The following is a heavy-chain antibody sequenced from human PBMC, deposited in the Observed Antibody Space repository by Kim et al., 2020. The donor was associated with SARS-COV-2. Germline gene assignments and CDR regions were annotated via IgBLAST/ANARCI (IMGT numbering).Heavy chain of an antibody. J-gene: IGHJ6*02. CDR1: GYSISSANW. Sequence: SETLSLTCTVSGYSISSANWWAWVRQPPGKGLQWIGRIYSSGSTNYNPSLKSRVTISLDESKNQFSLKVTSATAADTAVYYCARDLSGSGTYYNRVDVGGQGTMVTVS. V-gene: IGHV4-4*02. CDR2: IYSSGST. D-gene: IGHD3-10*01. CDR3: ARDLSGSGTYYNRVDV.